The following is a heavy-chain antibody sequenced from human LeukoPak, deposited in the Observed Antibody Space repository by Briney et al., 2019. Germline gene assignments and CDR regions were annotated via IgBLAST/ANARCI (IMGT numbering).Heavy chain of an antibody. J-gene: IGHJ4*02. D-gene: IGHD2-2*01. CDR3: ATYCSSTSCLDY. CDR2: ISYDGSNK. CDR1: GFTFSSYG. V-gene: IGHV3-30*03. Sequence: GGSLRLSCAASGFTFSSYGMHWVRQAPGKGLEWVAVISYDGSNKYYADSVKGRFTISRDNSKNTLYLQMNSLRAEDTAVYYCATYCSSTSCLDYWGRGTLVTVSS.